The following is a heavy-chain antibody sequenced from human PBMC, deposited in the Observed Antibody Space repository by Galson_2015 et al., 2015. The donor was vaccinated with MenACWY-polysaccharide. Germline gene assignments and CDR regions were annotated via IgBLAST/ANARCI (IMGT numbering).Heavy chain of an antibody. CDR2: IKQDESEK. V-gene: IGHV3-7*01. CDR3: ARPRGYCSGGSCFPFDC. J-gene: IGHJ4*02. D-gene: IGHD2-15*01. Sequence: SLRLPCAASGFTFSSFWMSWVRQAPGKGLEWVANIKQDESEKYYVDSVKGRFTVSRDNAKNSLYLQMNSLRAEDTAVYYCARPRGYCSGGSCFPFDCWGQGTLVTVSS. CDR1: GFTFSSFW.